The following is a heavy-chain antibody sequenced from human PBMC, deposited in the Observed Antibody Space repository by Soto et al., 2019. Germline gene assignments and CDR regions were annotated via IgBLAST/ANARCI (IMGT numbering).Heavy chain of an antibody. CDR1: GFTFSSYA. Sequence: EVQLLESGGGLVQPGGSLRLSCAASGFTFSSYAMSWVRQAPGKGLEWVSAISGSGGSTYYADSVKGRFTISRDNSKNTLYLQMNSQRAEDTAVYYCAKDHNDIVVVVAALYYFDYWGQGTLVTVSS. CDR3: AKDHNDIVVVVAALYYFDY. J-gene: IGHJ4*02. V-gene: IGHV3-23*01. CDR2: ISGSGGST. D-gene: IGHD2-15*01.